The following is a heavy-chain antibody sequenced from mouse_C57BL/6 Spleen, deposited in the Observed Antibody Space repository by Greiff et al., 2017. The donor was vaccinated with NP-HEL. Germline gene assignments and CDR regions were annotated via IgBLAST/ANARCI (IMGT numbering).Heavy chain of an antibody. Sequence: VQLKESGGGLVKPGGSLKLSCAASGFTFSDYGMHWVRQAPEKGLEWVAYISSGSSTIYYADTVKGRFTISRDNAKNTLFLQMTSLRSEDSAVYYCASYYGSSYPWFAYWGQGTLVTVSA. CDR1: GFTFSDYG. J-gene: IGHJ3*01. V-gene: IGHV5-17*01. CDR3: ASYYGSSYPWFAY. D-gene: IGHD1-1*01. CDR2: ISSGSSTI.